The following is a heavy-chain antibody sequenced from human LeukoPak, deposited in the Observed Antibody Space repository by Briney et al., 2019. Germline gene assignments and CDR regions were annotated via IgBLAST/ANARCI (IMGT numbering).Heavy chain of an antibody. CDR3: ARVRLGVDDDAVDI. V-gene: IGHV3-30*02. J-gene: IGHJ3*02. D-gene: IGHD2-15*01. Sequence: QAAGSLRLSCAASGFTFSRYGMHWVRQAPGKGLEWVAFIRYDESEKHYADSVKGRFTISRNTSKTTLYLQMSRLRVEYTALYDCARVRLGVDDDAVDIWGQGTMVTVSS. CDR1: GFTFSRYG. CDR2: IRYDESEK.